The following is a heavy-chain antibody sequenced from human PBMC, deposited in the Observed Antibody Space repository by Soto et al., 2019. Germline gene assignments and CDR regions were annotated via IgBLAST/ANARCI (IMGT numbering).Heavy chain of an antibody. Sequence: SSGTLSLTFAVSGGSISSSNWWSWVRQPPGKGLEWIGSIFHSGSTYYNPSLKSRVTISVDTSKNQFSLKLSSVTAADTAVYYCGRISSHGDYAYWGQGTLVTVS. J-gene: IGHJ4*02. D-gene: IGHD4-17*01. CDR3: GRISSHGDYAY. V-gene: IGHV4-4*02. CDR1: GGSISSSNW. CDR2: IFHSGST.